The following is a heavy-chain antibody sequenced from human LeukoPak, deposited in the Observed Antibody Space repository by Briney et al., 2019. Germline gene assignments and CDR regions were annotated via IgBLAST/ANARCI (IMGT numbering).Heavy chain of an antibody. Sequence: CXXXGYTFNNFGITWVRQAPGQAXXXVXWISIGDGRTHSGRKFQDRLSMTREMSSNTAFLELSSLTSDDTAVYFCSRSYYSSSWYYFDHWGQGTLVTVSS. V-gene: IGHV1-18*01. CDR3: SRSYYSSSWYYFDH. J-gene: IGHJ4*02. CDR1: GYTFNNFG. CDR2: ISIGDGRT. D-gene: IGHD2-15*01.